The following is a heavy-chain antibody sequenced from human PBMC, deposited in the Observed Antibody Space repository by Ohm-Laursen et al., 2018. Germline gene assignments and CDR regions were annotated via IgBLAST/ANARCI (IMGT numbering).Heavy chain of an antibody. V-gene: IGHV3-30*18. J-gene: IGHJ4*02. D-gene: IGHD3-10*01. Sequence: SLRLSCAATGFSFSNYGMYWVRQAPGKGLEWVAVISYDGGNKYYGDSVKGRLTISRDNSKNTLYLQMNSLRAEDTALYYCAEDFSGRGTYYYGSGSYFDYWGQGTLVTVSS. CDR1: GFSFSNYG. CDR3: AEDFSGRGTYYYGSGSYFDY. CDR2: ISYDGGNK.